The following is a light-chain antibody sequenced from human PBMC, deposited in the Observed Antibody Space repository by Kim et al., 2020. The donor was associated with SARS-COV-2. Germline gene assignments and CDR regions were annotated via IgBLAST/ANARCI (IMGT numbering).Light chain of an antibody. CDR1: SSLVGDYNY. V-gene: IGLV2-14*03. Sequence: QSALTQPASVSGSPGQSITISCTGTSSLVGDYNYVSWYQQHPDQAPKLIIYDVSYRPSGVSTHFSGSKSGNTASLTISGLQAADEADYYCTPYTGDDALLFGGGTQLTVL. CDR3: TPYTGDDALL. J-gene: IGLJ2*01. CDR2: DVS.